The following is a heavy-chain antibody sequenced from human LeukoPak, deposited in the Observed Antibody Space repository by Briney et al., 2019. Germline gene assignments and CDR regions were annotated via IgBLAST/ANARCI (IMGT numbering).Heavy chain of an antibody. Sequence: GGSLRLSCAASGFTFDDYAMHWVRQAPGKSLEWVSGISWNSGTIGYADSVKGRFTVSRDNAKNSLYLQMNSLRAEDTALYYCAKDRVYDSSGYSYFDSWGQGTLVSVSS. CDR3: AKDRVYDSSGYSYFDS. CDR1: GFTFDDYA. V-gene: IGHV3-9*01. CDR2: ISWNSGTI. J-gene: IGHJ4*02. D-gene: IGHD3-22*01.